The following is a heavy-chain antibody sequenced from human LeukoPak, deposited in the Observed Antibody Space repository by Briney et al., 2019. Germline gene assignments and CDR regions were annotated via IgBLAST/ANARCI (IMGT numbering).Heavy chain of an antibody. CDR3: ASQDTFGKFKFAGFDP. V-gene: IGHV5-51*01. CDR1: GYSFTNYC. CDR2: IYSGPSDP. Sequence: GESLKISCMGSGYSFTNYCIAWVRQMPGKGLEWMGIIYSGPSDPQSSPSFPAPVTHSADQSIHPAYLQWSSLTASDSPIYFCASQDTFGKFKFAGFDPWGQGTLVTVSS. D-gene: IGHD2/OR15-2a*01. J-gene: IGHJ5*02.